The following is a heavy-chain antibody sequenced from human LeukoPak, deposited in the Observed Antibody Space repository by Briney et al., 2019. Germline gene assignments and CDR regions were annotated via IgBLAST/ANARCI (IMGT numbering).Heavy chain of an antibody. D-gene: IGHD3-22*01. J-gene: IGHJ4*02. CDR3: ARRPRGVVVIPFDY. CDR1: GYTFTGYY. CDR2: INPNSGGT. Sequence: ASVRVCCKASGYTFTGYYMHWVRQAPGQGLEWMGWINPNSGGTNYAQECQGRVTMTRDTSISTAYMELSRLRSDDTAVYYCARRPRGVVVIPFDYWGQGTLVTVSS. V-gene: IGHV1-2*02.